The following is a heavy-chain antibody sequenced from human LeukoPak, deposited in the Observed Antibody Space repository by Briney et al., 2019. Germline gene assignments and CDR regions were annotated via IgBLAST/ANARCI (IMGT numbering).Heavy chain of an antibody. Sequence: PGGSLRLSCAASGFTFSSYGMHWVRQAPGKGLEWVAFIRYDGSNKYYADSVKGRFTISRDNSKNTLYLQMNSLRAEDTAVYYCAKIPFIVGATQENPADAFDIWGQGTMVTVSS. CDR3: AKIPFIVGATQENPADAFDI. J-gene: IGHJ3*02. CDR1: GFTFSSYG. CDR2: IRYDGSNK. V-gene: IGHV3-30*02. D-gene: IGHD1-26*01.